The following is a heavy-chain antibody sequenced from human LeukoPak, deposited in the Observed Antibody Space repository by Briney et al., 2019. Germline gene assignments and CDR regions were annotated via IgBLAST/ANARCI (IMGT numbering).Heavy chain of an antibody. Sequence: PGGSLRLSCAASGFTFSSYAMSWVRQAPGKGLEWVSAISSRGGSTYYADSVKGRFTISRDNSKNTLYLQMISLRGEDTAVYYCAKDPVPAALVGEYFQHWGQGTLVTVSS. CDR2: ISSRGGST. CDR1: GFTFSSYA. D-gene: IGHD2-2*01. CDR3: AKDPVPAALVGEYFQH. J-gene: IGHJ1*01. V-gene: IGHV3-23*01.